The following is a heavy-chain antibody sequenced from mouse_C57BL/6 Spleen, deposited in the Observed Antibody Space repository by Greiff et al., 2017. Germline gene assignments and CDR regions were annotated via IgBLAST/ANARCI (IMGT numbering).Heavy chain of an antibody. CDR3: AREREGFDY. CDR1: GYTFTSYW. CDR2: IDPSDSYT. V-gene: IGHV1-50*01. J-gene: IGHJ2*01. Sequence: QVQLQQPGAELVKPGASVKLSCKASGYTFTSYWMQWVNQRPGQGLEWIGEIDPSDSYTNYNQKVKGKATLTVDTSSSTAYMQLSSLTSEDSAVSYCAREREGFDYWGQGTTLTVSS.